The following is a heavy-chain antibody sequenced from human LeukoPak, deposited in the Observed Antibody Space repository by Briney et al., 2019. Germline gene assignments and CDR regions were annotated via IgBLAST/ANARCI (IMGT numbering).Heavy chain of an antibody. J-gene: IGHJ5*02. CDR3: ARDGDRTKQYNWFDP. CDR2: IYTSGST. V-gene: IGHV4-4*07. D-gene: IGHD1/OR15-1a*01. CDR1: GGSFSGYY. Sequence: ASETLSLTCAVYGGSFSGYYWSWIRQPAGKGLEWIGRIYTSGSTNYNPSLKSRVTMSVDTSKNQFSLKLSSVTAADTAVYYCARDGDRTKQYNWFDPWGQGTLVTVSS.